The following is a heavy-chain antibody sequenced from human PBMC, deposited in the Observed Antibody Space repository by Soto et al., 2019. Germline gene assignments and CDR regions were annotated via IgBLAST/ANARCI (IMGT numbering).Heavy chain of an antibody. J-gene: IGHJ6*02. CDR3: ARDRGGYDRLYYYHGMDV. CDR1: GFTFSDYY. V-gene: IGHV3-11*06. Sequence: QVQLVESGGGLVKPGGSLRLSCAASGFTFSDYYMSWIRQAPGKGLENIAYISSSSGSTNYADSVKGRFTISRDNAKNSLYLPMSSLRAEDTAVYDCARDRGGYDRLYYYHGMDVWGQGTTVTVSS. D-gene: IGHD5-12*01. CDR2: ISSSSGST.